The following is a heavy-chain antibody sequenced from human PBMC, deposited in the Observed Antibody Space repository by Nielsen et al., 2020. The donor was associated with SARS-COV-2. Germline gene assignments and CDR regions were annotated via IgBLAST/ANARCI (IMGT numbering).Heavy chain of an antibody. CDR1: GGSFSGYY. V-gene: IGHV4-34*01. J-gene: IGHJ4*02. CDR2: INHSGST. CDR3: RVVPAATTIAYDY. Sequence: ESLKISCAVYGGSFSGYYWSWIRQPPGQGLEWIGEINHSGSTNYNPSLKSRVTISVDTSKNQFSLKLSSVTAADTAVYYCRVVPAATTIAYDYWGQGTLVTVSS. D-gene: IGHD2-2*01.